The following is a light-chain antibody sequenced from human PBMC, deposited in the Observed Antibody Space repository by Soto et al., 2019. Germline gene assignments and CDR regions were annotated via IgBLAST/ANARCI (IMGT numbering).Light chain of an antibody. CDR1: QDIGSY. CDR2: GAS. J-gene: IGKJ5*01. Sequence: DIQLTQSPSFLSASVVDRVTVTCLSSQDIGSYLAWYQQKPGKAPKVLIYGASTLQSGVPPRFGGSGSGTAFTLTITTLQPEDVGIYYCQQCHATPLTFGQGTRLEIK. CDR3: QQCHATPLT. V-gene: IGKV1-9*01.